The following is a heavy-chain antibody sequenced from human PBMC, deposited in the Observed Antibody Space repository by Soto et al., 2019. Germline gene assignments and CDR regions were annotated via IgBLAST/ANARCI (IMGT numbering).Heavy chain of an antibody. CDR3: ARGGLSYYYGMDV. V-gene: IGHV3-30-3*01. D-gene: IGHD1-26*01. CDR1: GFTFSSYA. J-gene: IGHJ6*02. Sequence: QVQLVESGGGVVQPGRSLRLSCAASGFTFSSYAMHWVRQAPGKGLEWVAVISYDGSNKYYADSVKGRFTISRDNSKNKLYLQMNSLRAEDTAVYYCARGGLSYYYGMDVWGQGTTVTVSS. CDR2: ISYDGSNK.